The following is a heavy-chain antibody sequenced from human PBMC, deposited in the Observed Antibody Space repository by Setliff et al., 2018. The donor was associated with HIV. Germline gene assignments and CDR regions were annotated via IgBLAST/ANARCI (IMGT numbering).Heavy chain of an antibody. Sequence: LSLTCLVFCYNINDGFHWGWIRQSPRKGLEWLGSIYNSGHASYNPSRWSRVTMSVDTSKNRFSLRLTSVTAADTAVYYCVRDRSLRFSQSPSLHYFDVWGQGILVTVSS. CDR1: CYNINDGFH. CDR3: VRDRSLRFSQSPSLHYFDV. J-gene: IGHJ3*01. CDR2: IYNSGHA. V-gene: IGHV4-38-2*02.